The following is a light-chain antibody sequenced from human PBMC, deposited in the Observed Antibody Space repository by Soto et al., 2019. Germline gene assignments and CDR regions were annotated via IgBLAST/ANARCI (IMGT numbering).Light chain of an antibody. CDR1: SSDVGGYNY. Sequence: QSALTQPASVSGSPGQSITIACTGTSSDVGGYNYVSWYQHHPGKVPKLLIYEVDKRPSGVPDRFSGSKSGNTASLTVSGLQAEDEADYYCTSYATGDTFPFGGGTKLTVL. CDR2: EVD. V-gene: IGLV2-8*01. CDR3: TSYATGDTFP. J-gene: IGLJ2*01.